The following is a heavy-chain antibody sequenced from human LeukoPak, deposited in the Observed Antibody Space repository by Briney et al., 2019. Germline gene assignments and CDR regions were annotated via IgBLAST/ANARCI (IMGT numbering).Heavy chain of an antibody. Sequence: GGSLRLSCAASGFTFSTYNMSWVRQAPGKGLEWVSVIYSGGSTYYADSVKGRFTISRDNSKNTLYLQMNSLRAEDTAVYYCARDNYYFDYWGQGTLVTVSS. CDR3: ARDNYYFDY. CDR1: GFTFSTYN. V-gene: IGHV3-66*01. CDR2: IYSGGST. J-gene: IGHJ4*02.